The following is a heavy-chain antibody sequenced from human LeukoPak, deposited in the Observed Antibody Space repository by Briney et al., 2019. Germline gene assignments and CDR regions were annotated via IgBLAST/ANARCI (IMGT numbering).Heavy chain of an antibody. V-gene: IGHV4-34*01. CDR1: GGSFSGYY. J-gene: IGHJ5*02. CDR3: ARILKYWFDP. Sequence: SETLSLTCAVYGGSFSGYYWSWIRQPPGKGLEWIGEINHSGSTNYNPSLKSRVTISVDTSKNQFSLKLSSVTAADTAVYYCARILKYWFDPWGQGTLVTVSS. CDR2: INHSGST.